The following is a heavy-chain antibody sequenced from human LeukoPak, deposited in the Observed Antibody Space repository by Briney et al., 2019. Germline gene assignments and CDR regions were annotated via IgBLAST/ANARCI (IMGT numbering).Heavy chain of an antibody. CDR1: GGSISSSSYY. J-gene: IGHJ4*02. CDR3: ARVAPGFPGKGTDYGADY. Sequence: SETLSLTCTVSGGSISSSSYYWGWIRQPPGKGLEWIGSIYYSGSTYYNPSLKSRVTISVDTSKNQFSLKLSSVTAADTAVYYCARVAPGFPGKGTDYGADYWGQGTLVTVSS. V-gene: IGHV4-39*07. D-gene: IGHD4-17*01. CDR2: IYYSGST.